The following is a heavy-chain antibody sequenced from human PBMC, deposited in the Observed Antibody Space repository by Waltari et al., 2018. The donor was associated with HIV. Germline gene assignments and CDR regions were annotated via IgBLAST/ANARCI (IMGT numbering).Heavy chain of an antibody. CDR3: AGGPNGYFSWLDP. CDR1: GGSVTSSTYY. D-gene: IGHD4-17*01. CDR2: ISYSGSA. J-gene: IGHJ5*02. Sequence: QLQLQESGPGLVKPSETLSLTCTVSGGSVTSSTYYWGWIRQAPGRGLEWIGAISYSGSAYYNPSLESRVTISLDTSKNQFSLKLPSVAAADTAVDYCAGGPNGYFSWLDPWGQGTLVTVSS. V-gene: IGHV4-39*07.